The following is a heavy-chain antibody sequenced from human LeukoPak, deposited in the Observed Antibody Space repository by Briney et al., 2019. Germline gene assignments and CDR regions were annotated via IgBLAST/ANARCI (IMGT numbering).Heavy chain of an antibody. CDR3: ARDYCSSTSCHDLFDY. D-gene: IGHD2-2*01. Sequence: GGSLRLSCAASGFTFSTYSMNWVRQAPGKGLEWVSSISSRSSYIYYADSMKGRFTISRDNAKNSLYLQMNSLRAEDTAVYYCARDYCSSTSCHDLFDYWGQGTLVTVSS. V-gene: IGHV3-21*01. CDR2: ISSRSSYI. CDR1: GFTFSTYS. J-gene: IGHJ4*02.